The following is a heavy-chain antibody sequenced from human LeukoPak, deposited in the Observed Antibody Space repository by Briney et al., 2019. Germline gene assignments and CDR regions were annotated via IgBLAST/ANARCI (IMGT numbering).Heavy chain of an antibody. CDR3: VLPGGGDCFSAFDI. CDR2: IDWDDDK. CDR1: GFSLSTTGMC. V-gene: IGHV2-70*11. D-gene: IGHD2-21*02. Sequence: ESGPTLVNPTQTLTLTCTFSGFSLSTTGMCVSWIRQPPGKALEWLARIDWDDDKYYSTSLKTRLTISKDTSKNQVVLTMTNMDPVDTATYYCVLPGGGDCFSAFDIWGQGTMVTVSS. J-gene: IGHJ3*02.